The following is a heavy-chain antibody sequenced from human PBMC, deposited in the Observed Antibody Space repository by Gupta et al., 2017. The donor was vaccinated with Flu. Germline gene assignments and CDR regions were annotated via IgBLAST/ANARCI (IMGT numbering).Heavy chain of an antibody. D-gene: IGHD2-15*01. CDR2: IKSDGSSA. V-gene: IGHV3-74*01. J-gene: IGHJ5*02. Sequence: GLVWVSRIKSDGSSASYADSVKGRFTISRDNAKNTLYLQMNSLRAEDTAVYYCARDGAGDCSGGSCYSWFDPWGQGTLVTVSS. CDR3: ARDGAGDCSGGSCYSWFDP.